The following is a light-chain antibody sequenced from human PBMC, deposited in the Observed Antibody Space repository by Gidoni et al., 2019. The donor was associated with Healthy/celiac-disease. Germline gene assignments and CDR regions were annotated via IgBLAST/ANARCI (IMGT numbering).Light chain of an antibody. CDR3: QQCSNWPIT. V-gene: IGKV3-11*01. CDR2: DAS. J-gene: IGKJ5*01. Sequence: ETVSTQSPATLSLSPGERATLSRRASPSVSIYLAWYQQKPGQSHRLLIYDASSRATGIPARFSGSGSGTDFTLTISSLEPEDFAVYYCQQCSNWPITFGQGTRLEIK. CDR1: PSVSIY.